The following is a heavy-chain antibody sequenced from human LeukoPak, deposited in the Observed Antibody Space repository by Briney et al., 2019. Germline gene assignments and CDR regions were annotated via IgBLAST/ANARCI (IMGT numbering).Heavy chain of an antibody. CDR2: ISSSGSTI. D-gene: IGHD2-2*01. Sequence: GGSLRLSCAASGFTFSSYEMNWVRQAPGKGLEWVSYISSSGSTIYYADSVKGRFTISRDNAKNSLYLQMNSLRAEDTAVYYCAREDSTLYFYYWGQGTLVTVSS. CDR1: GFTFSSYE. CDR3: AREDSTLYFYY. V-gene: IGHV3-48*03. J-gene: IGHJ4*02.